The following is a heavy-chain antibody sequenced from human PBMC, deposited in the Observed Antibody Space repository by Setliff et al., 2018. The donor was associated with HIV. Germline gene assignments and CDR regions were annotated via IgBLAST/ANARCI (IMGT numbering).Heavy chain of an antibody. J-gene: IGHJ6*02. CDR1: GGTFSSYA. Sequence: SVKVSCKASGGTFSSYAISWVRQAPGQGLEWMGGIIPIFGTANYAQKFQGRVTITTDESTGTAYMELRSLRSDDTAVYYCARGGVCTSTSCGGNYYYGMDVWGQGTTVTVSS. CDR2: IIPIFGTA. CDR3: ARGGVCTSTSCGGNYYYGMDV. D-gene: IGHD2-2*01. V-gene: IGHV1-69*05.